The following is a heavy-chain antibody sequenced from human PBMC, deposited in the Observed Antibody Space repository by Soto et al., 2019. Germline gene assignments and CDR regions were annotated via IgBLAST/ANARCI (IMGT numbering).Heavy chain of an antibody. V-gene: IGHV4-34*01. CDR1: GGSFSGYY. D-gene: IGHD3-10*01. J-gene: IGHJ6*03. Sequence: PSETLSLTCAVYGGSFSGYYWSWIRQPPGKGLEWIGEINHSGSTNYNPSLKSRVTISVDTSKNQFSLKLSSVTAADTAVYYCARGYGSGSYYRPYYYYYYMDVWGKGTKVTVSS. CDR2: INHSGST. CDR3: ARGYGSGSYYRPYYYYYYMDV.